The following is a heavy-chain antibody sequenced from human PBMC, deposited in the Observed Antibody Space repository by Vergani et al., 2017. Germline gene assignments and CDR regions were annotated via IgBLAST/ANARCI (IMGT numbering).Heavy chain of an antibody. D-gene: IGHD2-15*01. CDR1: GFTFSSYG. CDR2: ISYDGSNK. Sequence: QVQLVESGGGVVQPGRSLRISCAASGFTFSSYGMHWVRQAPGKGLEWVAVISYDGSNKYYADSVKGRFTISRDNSKNTLYLQMNSLRAEDTAVYYCAKDWGIVGVVAATGPRDYWGQGTLVTVSS. J-gene: IGHJ4*02. CDR3: AKDWGIVGVVAATGPRDY. V-gene: IGHV3-30*18.